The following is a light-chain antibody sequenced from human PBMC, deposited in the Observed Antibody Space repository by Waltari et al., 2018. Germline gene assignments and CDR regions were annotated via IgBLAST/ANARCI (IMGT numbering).Light chain of an antibody. CDR3: CSYAGTPRVV. Sequence: QSALTQPASVSGSPGQSITISCTGTNTDIGSYNLVSWYQPHPGKAPKVIIFEVNKRPSGVSNRFSGSKSGNTASLTVSGLHPEDEADYYCCSYAGTPRVVFGGGTKLTVL. CDR1: NTDIGSYNL. J-gene: IGLJ2*01. V-gene: IGLV2-23*02. CDR2: EVN.